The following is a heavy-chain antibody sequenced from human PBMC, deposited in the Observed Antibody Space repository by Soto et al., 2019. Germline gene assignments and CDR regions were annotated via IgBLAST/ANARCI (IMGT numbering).Heavy chain of an antibody. D-gene: IGHD4-17*01. Sequence: SETLSLTCTVSGGSISRGGYYWSWIRQHPGKGLEWIGYIYYSGSTYYNPSLKSRVTISVDTSKNQFSLKLSSVTAADTAVYYCARGRYDYGDSDNWFDPWGQGTLVTVSS. CDR1: GGSISRGGYY. CDR3: ARGRYDYGDSDNWFDP. J-gene: IGHJ5*02. CDR2: IYYSGST. V-gene: IGHV4-31*03.